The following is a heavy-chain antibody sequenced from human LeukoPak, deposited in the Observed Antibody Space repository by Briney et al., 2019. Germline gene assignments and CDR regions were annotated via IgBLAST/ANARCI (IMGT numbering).Heavy chain of an antibody. J-gene: IGHJ3*02. V-gene: IGHV4-34*01. CDR2: INHSGST. CDR1: GGSFSGYY. Sequence: SETLSLTCAVYGGSFSGYYWSWIRQPPGEGLEWIGEINHSGSTNYNPSLKSRVTISVDTSKNQFSLKLSSVTAADTAVYYCARHRIVVVPAASGAFDIWGQGTMVTVSS. D-gene: IGHD2-2*01. CDR3: ARHRIVVVPAASGAFDI.